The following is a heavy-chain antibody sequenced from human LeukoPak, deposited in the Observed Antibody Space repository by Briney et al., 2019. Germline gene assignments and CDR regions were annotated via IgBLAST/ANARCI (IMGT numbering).Heavy chain of an antibody. J-gene: IGHJ6*02. CDR2: IYYSGST. CDR3: ASMLRGRYGMDV. V-gene: IGHV4-59*01. CDR1: GGSISSYY. D-gene: IGHD2-8*01. Sequence: SETLSLTCTVSGGSISSYYWSWIRQPPGKGLEWIGYIYYSGSTNYNPSLKSRVTISVDTSKNQFSLKLSSVTAADTAVYYCASMLRGRYGMDVWGQGTTVTVSS.